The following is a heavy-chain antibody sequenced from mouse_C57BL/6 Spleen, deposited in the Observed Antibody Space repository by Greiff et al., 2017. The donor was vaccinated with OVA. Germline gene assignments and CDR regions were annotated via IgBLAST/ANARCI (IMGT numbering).Heavy chain of an antibody. Sequence: EVKLVESGGGLVKPGGSLKLSCAASGFTFSSYAMSWVRQTPEKRLEWVATISDGGSYTYYPDNVKGRFTISRENAKHNLYLQMSHLKSDDTSMYYCARDMLRDAMDYWGQGTSVTVSS. D-gene: IGHD6-5*01. CDR2: ISDGGSYT. V-gene: IGHV5-4*01. J-gene: IGHJ4*01. CDR3: ARDMLRDAMDY. CDR1: GFTFSSYA.